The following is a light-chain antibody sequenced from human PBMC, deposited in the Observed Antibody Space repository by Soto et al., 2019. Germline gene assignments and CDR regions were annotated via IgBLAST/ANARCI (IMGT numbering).Light chain of an antibody. J-gene: IGKJ4*01. CDR2: GAS. Sequence: EIVMTQSPATLSVSPGDGATLPCRASQSIDSNLAWYQQKPGQTPRLLIYGASTRPTGIPARFSGSGSGTEFTLTISSPQSEDFAVYYCQQYNDWPLTVGGGT. V-gene: IGKV3D-15*01. CDR3: QQYNDWPLT. CDR1: QSIDSN.